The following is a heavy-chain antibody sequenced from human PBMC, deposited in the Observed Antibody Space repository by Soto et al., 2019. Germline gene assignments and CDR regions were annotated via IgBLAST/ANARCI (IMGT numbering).Heavy chain of an antibody. Sequence: GGSLRLSCVASGFTFGTYAIHWVRQAPGKGLQWVALISYEGSNTYYADSVKGRFTVSRDNSKSTLYLQMNSLGVDDTAVYSCVRGGGGGLFEHWGQGVLVTVSS. CDR3: VRGGGGGLFEH. V-gene: IGHV3-30-3*01. D-gene: IGHD2-21*01. CDR2: ISYEGSNT. CDR1: GFTFGTYA. J-gene: IGHJ4*02.